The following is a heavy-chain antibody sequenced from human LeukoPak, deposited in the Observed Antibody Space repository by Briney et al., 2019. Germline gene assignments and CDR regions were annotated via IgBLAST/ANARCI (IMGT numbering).Heavy chain of an antibody. J-gene: IGHJ3*02. CDR3: ATDRPPNLSFSRATFDM. D-gene: IGHD1-26*01. Sequence: ASVKVSCKVSGYXLTELSIHWVRQAPGKGLEWMGGFDPEHDKTIYAQRFQGRVTMTEDTSTETAYMELSSLRSEDTAVYYCATDRPPNLSFSRATFDMWGQGTMVTVSS. CDR1: GYXLTELS. V-gene: IGHV1-24*01. CDR2: FDPEHDKT.